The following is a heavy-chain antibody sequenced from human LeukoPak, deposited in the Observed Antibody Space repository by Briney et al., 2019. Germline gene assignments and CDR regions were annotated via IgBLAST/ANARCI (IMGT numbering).Heavy chain of an antibody. CDR1: VFTFSSYA. V-gene: IGHV3-23*01. Sequence: GGSLSLSCVASVFTFSSYAMRWLRQAAGKGLEWVSAISGSGGSTYYADSVKGRFTISRDNSKNTLYLQMNSLRAEDTAVYYCAKLLAAAGHKNGYVFRQGGLSDYWGQGTLVTVSS. D-gene: IGHD6-13*01. CDR2: ISGSGGST. CDR3: AKLLAAAGHKNGYVFRQGGLSDY. J-gene: IGHJ4*02.